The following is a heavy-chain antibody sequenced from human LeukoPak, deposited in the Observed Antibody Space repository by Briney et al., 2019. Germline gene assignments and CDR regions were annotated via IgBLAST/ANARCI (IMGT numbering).Heavy chain of an antibody. CDR1: GGSISSSSYY. Sequence: SETLSLTCTVSGGSISSSSYYWGWIRQPPGKGLEWIGSIYYSGSTYYNPSLKSRVTISVDTSKNQFSLKLSSGTAADTAVYYCARHMYYYDSSGPYYFDYWGQGTLVTVSS. D-gene: IGHD3-22*01. CDR3: ARHMYYYDSSGPYYFDY. J-gene: IGHJ4*02. CDR2: IYYSGST. V-gene: IGHV4-39*01.